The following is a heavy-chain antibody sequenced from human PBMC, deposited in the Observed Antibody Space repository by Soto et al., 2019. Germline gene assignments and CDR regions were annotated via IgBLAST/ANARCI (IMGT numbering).Heavy chain of an antibody. Sequence: QVQLVESGGGLVKPGGSLRLSCAASGFTFSDYYMSWLRQAPGKGLEWVSYISSSGSTIYYADSVKGRFSISRDNAKNSLYLQMNSLRAEDTALYYCARLDGNDYDRSGYYYYYYGMDVWGQGTTVTVSS. CDR1: GFTFSDYY. D-gene: IGHD3-22*01. CDR2: ISSSGSTI. J-gene: IGHJ6*02. V-gene: IGHV3-11*01. CDR3: ARLDGNDYDRSGYYYYYYGMDV.